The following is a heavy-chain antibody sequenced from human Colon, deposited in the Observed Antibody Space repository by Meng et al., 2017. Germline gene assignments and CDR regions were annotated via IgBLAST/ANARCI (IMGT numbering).Heavy chain of an antibody. D-gene: IGHD4-17*01. CDR3: ARDRKHYGERGWFDP. Sequence: GQLQESGPGLVPPSQTLSLTCTVSGGSISSGYYDWSWIRQPPGKGLEWIGYIYYSGSTYSNASLKSRVTISIDRSKNQFSLKLSSVTAADTAVYYCARDRKHYGERGWFDPWGQGTLVTVSS. J-gene: IGHJ5*02. CDR2: IYYSGST. V-gene: IGHV4-30-4*01. CDR1: GGSISSGYYD.